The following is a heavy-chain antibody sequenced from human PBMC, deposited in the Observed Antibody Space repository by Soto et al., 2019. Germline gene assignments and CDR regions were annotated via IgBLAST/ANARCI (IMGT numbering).Heavy chain of an antibody. CDR1: GFSFDKYA. CDR2: VAAGGGHT. CDR3: ARRTSFLGAFDY. J-gene: IGHJ4*02. Sequence: PGESLKISCVASGFSFDKYAMAWVRQAPGKGLEWVSHVAAGGGHTYYAESVKGRFTISRDNSKNTLFPQINTLRADDTAIYFCARRTSFLGAFDYWGQGVLVTVSS. V-gene: IGHV3-23*01. D-gene: IGHD3-16*02.